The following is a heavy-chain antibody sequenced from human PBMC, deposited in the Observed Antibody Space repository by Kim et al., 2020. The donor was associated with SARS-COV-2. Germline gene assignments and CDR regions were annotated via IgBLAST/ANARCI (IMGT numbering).Heavy chain of an antibody. CDR3: ARDPDPKRGGVDV. D-gene: IGHD3-16*01. J-gene: IGHJ6*02. V-gene: IGHV4-31*03. Sequence: SETLSLTCTVSGGSISSGGYYWSWIRQHPGKGLEWIGYIYYSGSTYYNPSLKSRVTISVDTSKNQFSLKLSSVTAADTAVYYCARDPDPKRGGVDVWGQGTTVTVSS. CDR1: GGSISSGGYY. CDR2: IYYSGST.